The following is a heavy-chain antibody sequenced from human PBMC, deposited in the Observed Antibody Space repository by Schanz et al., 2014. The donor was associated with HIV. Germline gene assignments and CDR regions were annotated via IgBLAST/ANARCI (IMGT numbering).Heavy chain of an antibody. CDR2: IWYDGSNK. CDR3: AKDGSWEAFDVFDI. Sequence: QVQLVESGGGVVQPGRSLRLSCAASGFTFSNFAMHWVRQAPGKGLEWAAVIWYDGSNKYYADSVKGRFTISRDNSKNTLYLQMNSLRAEDTAVYYCAKDGSWEAFDVFDIWGQGTVVTVSS. D-gene: IGHD1-26*01. CDR1: GFTFSNFA. J-gene: IGHJ3*02. V-gene: IGHV3-33*06.